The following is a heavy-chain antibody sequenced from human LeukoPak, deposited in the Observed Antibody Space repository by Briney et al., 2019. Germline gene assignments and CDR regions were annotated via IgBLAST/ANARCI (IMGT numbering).Heavy chain of an antibody. J-gene: IGHJ4*02. CDR3: AKDIRGSTSWYGLDY. CDR1: GFSVRGHY. D-gene: IGHD6-13*01. CDR2: LDSGGAT. Sequence: PGGSLRLSCAASGFSVRGHYMGWVRQAPQKGLEYVSVLDSGGATHYADSVKGRFTISRDNAKNSLYLQMNTLRAEDTALYYCAKDIRGSTSWYGLDYWGQGTLVTVSS. V-gene: IGHV3-53*05.